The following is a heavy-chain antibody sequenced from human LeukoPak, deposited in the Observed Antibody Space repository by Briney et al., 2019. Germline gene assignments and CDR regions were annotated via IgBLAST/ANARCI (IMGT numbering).Heavy chain of an antibody. V-gene: IGHV1-2*06. J-gene: IGHJ4*02. CDR3: ARGVYYDSSGYDY. D-gene: IGHD3-22*01. CDR1: GYTFTGYY. Sequence: ASVKVSCKASGYTFTGYYMHWVRQAPGQGLEWIGRINPNSGGTNYAHKFQGRVTMTRDTSISTAYMELSRLRSDDTAVYYCARGVYYDSSGYDYWGQGTLVTVSS. CDR2: INPNSGGT.